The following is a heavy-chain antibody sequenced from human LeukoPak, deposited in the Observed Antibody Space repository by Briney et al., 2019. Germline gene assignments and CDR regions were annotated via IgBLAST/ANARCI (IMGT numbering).Heavy chain of an antibody. J-gene: IGHJ4*02. Sequence: TGGSLRLSCSASGFTFSRYAMHWVRQAPGKGLEYVSAISSNGGSTYYADSVKGRFTISRDNSRNTLHLRMSSLRVEDTAVYYCVKDSSSGSYFDYWGQGTLVTVSS. CDR1: GFTFSRYA. CDR2: ISSNGGST. D-gene: IGHD3-10*01. V-gene: IGHV3-64D*06. CDR3: VKDSSSGSYFDY.